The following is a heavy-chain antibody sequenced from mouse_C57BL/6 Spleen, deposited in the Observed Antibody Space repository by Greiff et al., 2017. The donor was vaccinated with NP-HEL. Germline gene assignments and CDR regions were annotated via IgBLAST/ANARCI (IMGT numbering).Heavy chain of an antibody. J-gene: IGHJ2*01. V-gene: IGHV1-18*01. CDR1: GYTLTDYN. D-gene: IGHD2-4*01. CDR3: ATGLRLDY. Sequence: VQLQQSGPELVKPGASVKIPCKASGYTLTDYNMDWVKQSHGKSLEWIGDINPNNGGTIYNQKFKGKATLTVDKSSSTAYMELRSLTSEDTAVYYCATGLRLDYWGQGTTLTVSS. CDR2: INPNNGGT.